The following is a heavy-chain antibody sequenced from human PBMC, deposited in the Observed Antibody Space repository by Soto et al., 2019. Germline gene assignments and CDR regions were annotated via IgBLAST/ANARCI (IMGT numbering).Heavy chain of an antibody. V-gene: IGHV4-4*07. CDR2: IFSSGST. Sequence: QVRLQESGPGLLKPSETLSLTCTVSGGSINTFYWSWVRQPAGKGLEWIGRIFSSGSTSFNPSLESRVAMSVDTSKNHFSLNLSSVTAADMAVYYCAREGSYSAYNFAHGIQLWSFDFWGQGALVTASS. D-gene: IGHD5-12*01. CDR3: AREGSYSAYNFAHGIQLWSFDF. CDR1: GGSINTFY. J-gene: IGHJ4*02.